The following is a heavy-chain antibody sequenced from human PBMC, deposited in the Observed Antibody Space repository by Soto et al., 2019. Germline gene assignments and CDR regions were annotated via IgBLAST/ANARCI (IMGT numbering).Heavy chain of an antibody. CDR2: ISSSSSTI. V-gene: IGHV3-48*02. J-gene: IGHJ4*02. D-gene: IGHD4-17*01. CDR1: GFTFSSYS. Sequence: GGSLRLSCAASGFTFSSYSMNWVRQAPGKGLEWVSYISSSSSTIYYADSVKGRFTISRDNAKNSLYLQMNSLRDEDTAVYYCARDPKNHDYGDYYFDYWGQGTLVTVSS. CDR3: ARDPKNHDYGDYYFDY.